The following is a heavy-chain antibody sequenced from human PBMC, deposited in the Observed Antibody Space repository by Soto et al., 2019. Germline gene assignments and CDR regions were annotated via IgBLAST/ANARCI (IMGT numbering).Heavy chain of an antibody. CDR3: ASATVVAATFDF. J-gene: IGHJ4*02. Sequence: GGSLRLACAASGFAFRSYNMNWVRQAPGKGLEWVASISTGSSNIYYADSVKGRFTISRDNAKNSLFLQMDSLRAEDSAVYYCASATVVAATFDFWGQGTLVTVSS. D-gene: IGHD2-15*01. V-gene: IGHV3-21*01. CDR1: GFAFRSYN. CDR2: ISTGSSNI.